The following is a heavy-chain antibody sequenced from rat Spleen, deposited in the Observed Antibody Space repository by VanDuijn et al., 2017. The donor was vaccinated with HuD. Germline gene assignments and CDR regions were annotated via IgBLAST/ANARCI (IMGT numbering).Heavy chain of an antibody. CDR2: ISYDGYIT. CDR1: GFTFNNYW. D-gene: IGHD5-1*01. V-gene: IGHV5-31*01. CDR3: ARWDHYFDY. Sequence: EVQLVESGGGLVQPGRSLKLSCVASGFTFNNYWMTWIRQAPGKGLEWVATISYDGYITYYRDSVKGRFTISRDNAKSTLYLQMDSLRSEDTATYYCARWDHYFDYWGQGVMVTVSS. J-gene: IGHJ2*01.